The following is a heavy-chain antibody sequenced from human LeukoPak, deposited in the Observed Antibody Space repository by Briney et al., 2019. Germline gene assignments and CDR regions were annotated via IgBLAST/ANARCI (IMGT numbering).Heavy chain of an antibody. J-gene: IGHJ4*02. CDR1: GFTFSSYA. D-gene: IGHD6-19*01. V-gene: IGHV3-23*01. CDR2: ISGSGGST. Sequence: GGSLRLSCAASGFTFSSYAMSWVRQVSGKGLEWVSVISGSGGSTYYADSVKGRFTISRDNSKNTLYLQMNSLRVEDTALYYCAKDIDWLAFEDWGQGTLVTVSS. CDR3: AKDIDWLAFED.